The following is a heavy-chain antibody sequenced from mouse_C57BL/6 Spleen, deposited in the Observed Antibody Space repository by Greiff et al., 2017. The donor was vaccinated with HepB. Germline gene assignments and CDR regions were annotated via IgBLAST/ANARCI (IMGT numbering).Heavy chain of an antibody. CDR1: GFTFSDAW. D-gene: IGHD1-1*01. CDR2: IRNKANNHAT. V-gene: IGHV6-6*01. J-gene: IGHJ4*01. CDR3: TSGYYYGSSYYAMDY. Sequence: DVHLVESGGGLVQPGGSMKLSCAASGFTFSDAWMDWVRQSPEKGLEWVAEIRNKANNHATYYAESVKGRFPISRDDSKSSVYLQMKSLRAEDTGIYYCTSGYYYGSSYYAMDYWGQGTSVTVSS.